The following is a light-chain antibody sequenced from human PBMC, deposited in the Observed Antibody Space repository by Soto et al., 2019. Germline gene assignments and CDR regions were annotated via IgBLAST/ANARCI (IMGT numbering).Light chain of an antibody. J-gene: IGLJ1*01. CDR3: CSYTTSNTRQIV. CDR1: SSDVGGYNY. V-gene: IGLV2-14*01. CDR2: DVS. Sequence: QSVLTQPASVSGSPGQSITISCTGTSSDVGGYNYVSWYQQHPGKAPKFMIYDVSNRPSGVSNRFSGSKSGNTASLTISELQAEDEADYYCCSYTTSNTRQIVFGTGTKVTV.